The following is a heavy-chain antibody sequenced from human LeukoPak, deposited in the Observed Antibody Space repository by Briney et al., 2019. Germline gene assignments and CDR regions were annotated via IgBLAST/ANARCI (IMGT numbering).Heavy chain of an antibody. CDR3: ARVWIVATSMGLPKISYYFDY. J-gene: IGHJ4*02. D-gene: IGHD5-12*01. CDR1: GGSFSGYY. Sequence: SETLSLTCAVYGGSFSGYYWSWIRQPPGKGLEWIGEINHSGSTNYNPSLKSRVTISVDTSKNQFSLKLSSVTAADTAVYSCARVWIVATSMGLPKISYYFDYWGQGTLVTVSS. CDR2: INHSGST. V-gene: IGHV4-34*01.